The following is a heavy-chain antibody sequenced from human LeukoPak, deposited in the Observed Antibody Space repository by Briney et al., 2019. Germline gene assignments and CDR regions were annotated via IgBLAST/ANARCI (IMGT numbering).Heavy chain of an antibody. J-gene: IGHJ6*03. D-gene: IGHD6-6*01. CDR1: GGTFISYA. CDR3: ARVSREYSSSSGPDYYYYYMDV. V-gene: IGHV1-69*05. Sequence: SVKVSCKASGGTFISYAISGVRQAPGQGLEWMGGIIPIFGTANYAQKFQGRVTITTDKSTSTAYMELSSLRSQDPAVYYCARVSREYSSSSGPDYYYYYMDVWGKGTTVTVSS. CDR2: IIPIFGTA.